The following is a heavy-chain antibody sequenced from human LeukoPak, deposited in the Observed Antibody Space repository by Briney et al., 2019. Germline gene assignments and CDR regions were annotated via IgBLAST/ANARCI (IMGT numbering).Heavy chain of an antibody. D-gene: IGHD2-15*01. CDR2: VYASGRT. Sequence: SETLSLTCTVSGGSISTDNYHWTWIRQPAGKGLGWIGRVYASGRTNYNPSLKSRVTISIDTSKNQFSLKLSSVTAADTAMYYCARGVGYWGQGTLVTVSS. CDR3: ARGVGY. J-gene: IGHJ4*02. CDR1: GGSISTDNYH. V-gene: IGHV4-61*02.